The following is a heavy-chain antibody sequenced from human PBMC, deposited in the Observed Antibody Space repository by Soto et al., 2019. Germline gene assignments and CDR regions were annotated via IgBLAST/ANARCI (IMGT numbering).Heavy chain of an antibody. J-gene: IGHJ4*02. CDR3: ATSLYGGNDY. CDR2: ISGRGHST. V-gene: IGHV3-23*01. CDR1: GFTFSTYA. D-gene: IGHD2-15*01. Sequence: EVQLLESGGGLVQPGGSLRLSCAASGFTFSTYAMSWVRQAPGKGLECVSAISGRGHSTYYADSVKGRFTISRDNAKNTLSLQMSNLRADDTAVYYCATSLYGGNDYWGQGTRVTVSS.